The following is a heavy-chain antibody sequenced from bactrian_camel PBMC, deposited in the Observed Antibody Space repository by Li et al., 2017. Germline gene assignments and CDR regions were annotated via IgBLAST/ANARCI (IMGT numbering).Heavy chain of an antibody. CDR2: VRKDGTP. D-gene: IGHD6*01. V-gene: IGHV3S60*01. Sequence: HVQLVESGGGEVQAGGSLKLSCAGSAYTLENCGMVWYRQTKGKEEKLVPVRKDGTPVYEDTVKGRFTLSHDRSKNTMYLQMDNLKTGDTGVYYCAALNSTYGGRLGWCKDFRGQGTQVTVS. CDR1: AYTLENCG. CDR3: AALNSTYGGRLGWCKDF. J-gene: IGHJ4*01.